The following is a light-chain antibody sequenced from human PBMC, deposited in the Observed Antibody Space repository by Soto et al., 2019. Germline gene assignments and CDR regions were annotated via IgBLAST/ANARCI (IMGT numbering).Light chain of an antibody. V-gene: IGLV2-14*01. J-gene: IGLJ1*01. CDR1: SSDVGGYDF. CDR2: DVS. CDR3: SSYTISSILL. Sequence: QSVLTQPASVSGSPGQSITISCTGTSSDVGGYDFVSWYQQHPGKAPKLMIYDVSNRPSGVSNRFSGSKSGNTASLTISGLQAEDEADYYCSSYTISSILLFGTGTNHRP.